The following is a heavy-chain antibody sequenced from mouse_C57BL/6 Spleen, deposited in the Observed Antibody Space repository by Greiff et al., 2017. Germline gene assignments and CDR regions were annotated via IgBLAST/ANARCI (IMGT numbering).Heavy chain of an antibody. J-gene: IGHJ1*03. CDR3: ARDYYGSSYDWYFDV. Sequence: DVKLVESGPGLVKPSQSLSLTCSVTGYSITSGYYWNWIRQFPGNKLEWMGYISYDGSNNYNPSLKNRISITRDTSKNQFFLKLNSVTTEDTATYYCARDYYGSSYDWYFDVWGTGTTGTVSS. CDR1: GYSITSGYY. CDR2: ISYDGSN. D-gene: IGHD1-1*01. V-gene: IGHV3-6*01.